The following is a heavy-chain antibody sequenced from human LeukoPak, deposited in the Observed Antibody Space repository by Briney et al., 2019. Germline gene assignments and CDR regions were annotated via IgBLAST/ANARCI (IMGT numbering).Heavy chain of an antibody. J-gene: IGHJ4*02. D-gene: IGHD2-21*02. CDR1: GDSVSINSAA. CDR2: TYSRSKWYN. CDR3: ASRYAYCGGDCYPDRFDY. V-gene: IGHV6-1*01. Sequence: SPTLSLTFAIFGDSVSINSAAWNWIRQSPSRGLEWLGRTYSRSKWYNDYAVSVKSRMTINPDTTKNQFSLKLSSVTAADTAVYYCASRYAYCGGDCYPDRFDYWGQGTLVTVSS.